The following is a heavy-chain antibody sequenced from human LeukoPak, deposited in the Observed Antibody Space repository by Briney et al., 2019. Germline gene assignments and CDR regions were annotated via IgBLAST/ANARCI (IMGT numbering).Heavy chain of an antibody. Sequence: GGSLRLSCAASGFTFSSYWMHWVRQAPGKGLVWVSRINTDGSSTSYADSVKGRFTISRDNAKNTLYLQMNSLRAEDTAVYYCARAGIVVVPAAMEYNWFDPWGQGTLVTVSS. CDR2: INTDGSST. D-gene: IGHD2-2*01. CDR3: ARAGIVVVPAAMEYNWFDP. J-gene: IGHJ5*02. V-gene: IGHV3-74*01. CDR1: GFTFSSYW.